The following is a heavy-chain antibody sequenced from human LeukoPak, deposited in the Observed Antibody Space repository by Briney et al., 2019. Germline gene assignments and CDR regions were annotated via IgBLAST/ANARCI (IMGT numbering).Heavy chain of an antibody. CDR1: GGTFSSYA. J-gene: IGHJ4*02. V-gene: IGHV1-69*04. CDR3: ARDRWDYGSGDTPPAFDY. D-gene: IGHD3-10*01. Sequence: EASVKVSCKASGGTFSSYAISWVRQAPGQGLEWMGRIIPILGIANYAQKFQGRVTITADKSTSTAYMEPSSLRSEDTAVYYCARDRWDYGSGDTPPAFDYWGQGTLVTVSS. CDR2: IIPILGIA.